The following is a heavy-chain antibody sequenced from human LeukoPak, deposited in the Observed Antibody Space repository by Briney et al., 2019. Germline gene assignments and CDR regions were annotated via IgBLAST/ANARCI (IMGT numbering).Heavy chain of an antibody. CDR2: ISWNSGSI. CDR1: GFTCDDYA. D-gene: IGHD3-10*01. CDR3: AKDFHYGSGSSRFDY. J-gene: IGHJ4*02. Sequence: GGSLRLSCAASGFTCDDYAMHWVRQAPGKGLEWVSGISWNSGSIGYADSVKGRFTISRDNAKNSLYLQMNSLRAEDTALYYCAKDFHYGSGSSRFDYWGQGTLVTVSS. V-gene: IGHV3-9*01.